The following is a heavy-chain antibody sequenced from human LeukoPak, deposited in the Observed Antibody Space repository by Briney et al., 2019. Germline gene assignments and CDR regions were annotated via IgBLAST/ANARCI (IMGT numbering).Heavy chain of an antibody. D-gene: IGHD6-19*01. CDR3: AKDLMIAVAGTEDYFDY. Sequence: GRSLRLSCAASGFTFSSYGMHWVRQAPGKGLEWVAFIRYDGSNKYYADSVKGRFTISRDNSKNTLYLQMNSLRAEDTAVYYCAKDLMIAVAGTEDYFDYWGQGTLVTVSS. J-gene: IGHJ4*02. CDR1: GFTFSSYG. CDR2: IRYDGSNK. V-gene: IGHV3-30*02.